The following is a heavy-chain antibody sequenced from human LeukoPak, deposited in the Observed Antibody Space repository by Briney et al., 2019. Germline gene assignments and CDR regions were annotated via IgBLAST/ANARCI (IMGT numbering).Heavy chain of an antibody. V-gene: IGHV3-21*01. D-gene: IGHD3-10*02. CDR1: GFTFSSYS. J-gene: IGHJ4*02. CDR3: ARGTMFPYYFDY. Sequence: PGGSLSLSCSASGFTFSSYSMKWVRQAPGKGLEWVSFISSSRSYIYYADSVKGRFTISRDNAKNSLYLQMNSLRAEDTAVYYCARGTMFPYYFDYWGQGTLVTVSS. CDR2: ISSSRSYI.